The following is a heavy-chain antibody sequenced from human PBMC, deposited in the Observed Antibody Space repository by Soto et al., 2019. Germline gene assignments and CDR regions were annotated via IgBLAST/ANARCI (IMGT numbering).Heavy chain of an antibody. CDR2: INAGNGNT. Sequence: QVQLVQSGAEVKKPGASVKVSCKASGYTFTSYAMHWVRQAPGQRLEWMGWINAGNGNTKYSQKCRGGVTIPGDTPANTAPRERTSLRCEATVFYYWGRDSPPRVRGATLYYSSGMTVGAKGPTAPVPS. D-gene: IGHD3-10*01. CDR1: GYTFTSYA. J-gene: IGHJ6*04. V-gene: IGHV1-3*01. CDR3: GRDSPPRVRGATLYYSSGMTV.